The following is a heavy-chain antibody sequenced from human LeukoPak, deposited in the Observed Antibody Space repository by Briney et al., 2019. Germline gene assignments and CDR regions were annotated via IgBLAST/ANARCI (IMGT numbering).Heavy chain of an antibody. D-gene: IGHD5-18*01. CDR3: AKGAASRGYTYVAN. CDR2: VSGSGGST. CDR1: AFTFRPYA. Sequence: PGGSLRLSCAASAFTFRPYAMIWVRQAPGKGLEWVSTVSGSGGSTYYADSVKGRFTISRDNSNNTLYLEMNRLRAEDTAAYYCAKGAASRGYTYVANWGQGTLVTVSS. J-gene: IGHJ4*02. V-gene: IGHV3-23*01.